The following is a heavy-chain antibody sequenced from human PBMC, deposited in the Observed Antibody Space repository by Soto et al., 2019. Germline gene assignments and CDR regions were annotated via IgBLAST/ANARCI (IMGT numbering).Heavy chain of an antibody. Sequence: QVQLVQSGAEVKKPGSSVKVSCKASGGTFSSYTISWVRQAPGQGLEWMGRIIPILGIANYAQKFQGRVTITADKSTSTAYMELSCLRSEDTAVYYCARAIVATPRGAFDIWGQGTMVTVSS. CDR3: ARAIVATPRGAFDI. D-gene: IGHD5-12*01. CDR2: IIPILGIA. J-gene: IGHJ3*02. V-gene: IGHV1-69*02. CDR1: GGTFSSYT.